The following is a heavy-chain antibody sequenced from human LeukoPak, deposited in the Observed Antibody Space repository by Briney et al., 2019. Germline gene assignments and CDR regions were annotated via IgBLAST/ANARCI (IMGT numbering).Heavy chain of an antibody. Sequence: ASVKVSYTASGYTFTSYAMHWVRQAPGRRLEWIGWINAGNDNTKCSQEFQGRVTITRDTSASTAYMELSSLRSEDMAVYYCARGGVYSYGYFDYWGQGTLVTVSS. J-gene: IGHJ4*02. CDR1: GYTFTSYA. CDR2: INAGNDNT. V-gene: IGHV1-3*03. CDR3: ARGGVYSYGYFDY. D-gene: IGHD5-18*01.